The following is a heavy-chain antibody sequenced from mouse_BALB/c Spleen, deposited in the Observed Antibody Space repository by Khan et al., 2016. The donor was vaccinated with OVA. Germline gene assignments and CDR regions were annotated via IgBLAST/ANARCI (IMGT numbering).Heavy chain of an antibody. CDR1: GFTFSSYG. CDR2: ISSGGRYT. D-gene: IGHD2-10*01. V-gene: IGHV5-6*01. J-gene: IGHJ4*01. Sequence: EVELVESGGDLVKPGGSLKVSCAASGFTFSSYGMSWVRQTPDKRLEWVATISSGGRYTYFPDSVKGRFTISRDNAKNTLYLQMTSLKSEDTAMYYCAMAYYGNDYYAMDYWGQGTSVTVSS. CDR3: AMAYYGNDYYAMDY.